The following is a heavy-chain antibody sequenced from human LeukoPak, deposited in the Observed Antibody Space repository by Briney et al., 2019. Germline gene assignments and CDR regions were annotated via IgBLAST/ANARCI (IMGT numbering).Heavy chain of an antibody. CDR2: IYPGDSDT. CDR1: GYSFTSYW. CDR3: ARLPYRAVAGRYFDY. V-gene: IGHV5-51*01. J-gene: IGHJ4*02. D-gene: IGHD6-19*01. Sequence: GESLKISCKCSGYSFTSYWIGWVRQMPGKGLEWMGIIYPGDSDTRYSPSFQGQVTISADKSISTAYLQWSSLKASDTAMYYCARLPYRAVAGRYFDYWGQGTLVTVSS.